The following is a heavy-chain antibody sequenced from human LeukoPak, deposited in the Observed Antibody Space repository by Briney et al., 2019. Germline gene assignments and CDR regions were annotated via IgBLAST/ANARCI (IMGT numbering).Heavy chain of an antibody. V-gene: IGHV4-4*09. J-gene: IGHJ3*02. D-gene: IGHD5-24*01. CDR3: ARAKDGYYSDAFDI. CDR1: GGSISSYY. Sequence: SETLSLTCSVSGGSISSYYWGWIRQPPGKGLEWIGHIYASGSTNYSPSLKGRLTISLDTSKNQLSLKLGSVTAADTAVYYCARAKDGYYSDAFDIWGQGTMVTVSS. CDR2: IYASGST.